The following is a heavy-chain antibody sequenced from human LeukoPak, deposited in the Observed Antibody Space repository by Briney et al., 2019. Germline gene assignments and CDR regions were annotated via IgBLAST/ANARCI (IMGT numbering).Heavy chain of an antibody. Sequence: GGSLRLSCAASGFTFSSYEMNWVRQAPGKGLEWVSYISSSGTTIYYADSVKGRFTISRDNAKNSLYLQMNSLRAEDTAVYYCARGGYCSSSICYSLNAFDIWGQGTMFTVSS. J-gene: IGHJ3*02. V-gene: IGHV3-48*03. CDR1: GFTFSSYE. CDR3: ARGGYCSSSICYSLNAFDI. CDR2: ISSSGTTI. D-gene: IGHD2-2*01.